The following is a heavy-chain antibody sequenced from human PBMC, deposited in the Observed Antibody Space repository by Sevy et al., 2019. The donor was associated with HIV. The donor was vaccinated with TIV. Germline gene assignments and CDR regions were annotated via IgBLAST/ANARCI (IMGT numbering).Heavy chain of an antibody. CDR3: VRADPDQHFDS. Sequence: ASVKVSCKASGDTFTNNYIHWVRQAPGQGLEWMGMVDPSAGNTTYAQKFQGRVTMTRDTSTSILYMELSSLRSEDTAVYHCVRADPDQHFDSWGQGTLVTVSS. CDR2: VDPSAGNT. J-gene: IGHJ4*02. V-gene: IGHV1-46*01. CDR1: GDTFTNNY.